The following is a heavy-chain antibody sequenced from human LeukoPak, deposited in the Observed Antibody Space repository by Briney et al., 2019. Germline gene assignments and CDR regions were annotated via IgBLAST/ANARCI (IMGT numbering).Heavy chain of an antibody. V-gene: IGHV3-7*03. CDR2: IKQDGSEK. CDR1: GFTFSSYW. J-gene: IGHJ4*02. CDR3: ARVSSSRYPLYYFDS. D-gene: IGHD6-13*01. Sequence: PGGSLRLSCAASGFTFSSYWMSWVRQAPGKGLEWVANIKQDGSEKYYVDSLKGRFTISRDNAKNSLYLQMNSLRAEDTAVYYCARVSSSRYPLYYFDSWGQGTLATVSS.